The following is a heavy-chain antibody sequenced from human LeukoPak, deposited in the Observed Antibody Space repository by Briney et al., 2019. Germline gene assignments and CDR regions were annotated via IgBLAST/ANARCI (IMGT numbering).Heavy chain of an antibody. CDR3: AKDLGIAVAGTVGVYGMDV. J-gene: IGHJ6*02. Sequence: GGSLRLSCAASGFTFSSYSMNWVRQAPGKGLEWVSSISSSSSYIYYADSVKGRFTISRDNAKNSLYLQMNSLRAEDTALYYCAKDLGIAVAGTVGVYGMDVWGQGTLVTVSS. CDR2: ISSSSSYI. D-gene: IGHD6-19*01. V-gene: IGHV3-21*04. CDR1: GFTFSSYS.